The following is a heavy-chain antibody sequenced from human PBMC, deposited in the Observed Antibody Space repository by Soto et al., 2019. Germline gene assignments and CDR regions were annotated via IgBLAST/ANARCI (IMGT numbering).Heavy chain of an antibody. CDR3: AKELGGYSYGYELDH. V-gene: IGHV3-9*01. Sequence: EVQLVDSGGGLVQPGRSLRLSCAASGFTFDIYAMHWVRPAPGKGLEWVSSISWNSGTRGYADSVKGRFTISRDNAKNSLYLQMDSLRTEDKAFYYCAKELGGYSYGYELDHWGQGTLVAVSS. CDR1: GFTFDIYA. D-gene: IGHD5-18*01. J-gene: IGHJ4*02. CDR2: ISWNSGTR.